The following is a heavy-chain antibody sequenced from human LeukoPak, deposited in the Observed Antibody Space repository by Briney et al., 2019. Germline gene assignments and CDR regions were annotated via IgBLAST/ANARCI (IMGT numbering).Heavy chain of an antibody. J-gene: IGHJ4*01. CDR1: GGSFSGYY. D-gene: IGHD4-17*01. V-gene: IGHV4-34*01. CDR2: INHSGST. CDR3: ARWGAEKDYAPGY. Sequence: SETLSLTCAVYGGSFSGYYWSWIRQPPGKGLEWIGEINHSGSTNYNPSLKSRVTISVDTSKNQFSLKLSSVTAADTAVYYCARWGAEKDYAPGYWGHGTLVTVSS.